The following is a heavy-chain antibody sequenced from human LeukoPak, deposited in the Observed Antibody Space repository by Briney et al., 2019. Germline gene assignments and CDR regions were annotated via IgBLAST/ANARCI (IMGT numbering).Heavy chain of an antibody. CDR3: ARVWYCSSTSCSYYYYGMDV. V-gene: IGHV3-11*01. CDR2: ISSSGSTI. D-gene: IGHD2-2*01. Sequence: KPGGSLRLSCAASGFTFSDYYMSWIRQAPGKGLEWVSYISSSGSTIYYADSVKGRFTISRDNAKNSLYLQMNSLRAEDTAVYYCARVWYCSSTSCSYYYYGMDVWGQGTTVTVSS. CDR1: GFTFSDYY. J-gene: IGHJ6*02.